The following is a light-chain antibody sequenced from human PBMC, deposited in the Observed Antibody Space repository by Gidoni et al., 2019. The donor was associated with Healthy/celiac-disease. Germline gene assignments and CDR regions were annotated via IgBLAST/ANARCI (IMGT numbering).Light chain of an antibody. CDR1: SSDVGGYNY. J-gene: IGLJ3*02. V-gene: IGLV2-14*01. CDR3: SSYTSSSTLWV. CDR2: DVS. Sequence: QSALTQPASVSGSPGQSITISCTGTSSDVGGYNYVSWYQQHPGKAPKLMIYDVSNRPSGVSNRFSGSKSGNTASLTISGHQAEDEADYYCSSYTSSSTLWVFGGGTKLTVL.